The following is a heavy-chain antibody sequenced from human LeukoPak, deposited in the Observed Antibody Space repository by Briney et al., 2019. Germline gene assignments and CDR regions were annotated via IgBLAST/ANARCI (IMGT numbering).Heavy chain of an antibody. D-gene: IGHD6-6*01. CDR3: ARGSSIAFSFDY. V-gene: IGHV1-18*01. J-gene: IGHJ4*02. CDR1: GGTFSSYA. Sequence: ASVKVSCKASGGTFSSYAISWVRQAPGQGPEWLGWISAYNGNTNYAQKLQGRVTMTTDTSTSTGYMELRSLRSDDTAVYYCARGSSIAFSFDYWGQGTLVTVSS. CDR2: ISAYNGNT.